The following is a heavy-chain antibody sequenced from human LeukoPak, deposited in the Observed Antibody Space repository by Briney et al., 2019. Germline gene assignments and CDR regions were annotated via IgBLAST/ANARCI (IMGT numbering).Heavy chain of an antibody. V-gene: IGHV4-34*01. Sequence: SETLSLTCAVYGGSFSGYYWSWIRQPPGKGLEWIGEINHSGSTNYNPSLKSRVTISVDTSKNQFSLKLTSVTAADTAVYYCARDLDYGGKSAFDYWGQGTLVTVSS. D-gene: IGHD4-23*01. CDR1: GGSFSGYY. CDR3: ARDLDYGGKSAFDY. CDR2: INHSGST. J-gene: IGHJ4*02.